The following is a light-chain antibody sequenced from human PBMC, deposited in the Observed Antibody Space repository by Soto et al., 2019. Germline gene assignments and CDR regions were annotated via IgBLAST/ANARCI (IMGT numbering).Light chain of an antibody. CDR2: ENN. CDR1: SSNIGNNF. V-gene: IGLV1-51*02. Sequence: QSVLTQPPSVSAAPGQEVTISCSGGSSNIGNNFVSWYQQLPGTAPKLLIYENNKRPSGIPDRFSGSKSGTSATLGITGLQTGDEADYYCGTWDSSLGAYVFGTGTKLTVL. J-gene: IGLJ1*01. CDR3: GTWDSSLGAYV.